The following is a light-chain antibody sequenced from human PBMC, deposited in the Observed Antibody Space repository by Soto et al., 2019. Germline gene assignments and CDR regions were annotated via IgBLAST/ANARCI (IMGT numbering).Light chain of an antibody. CDR2: EVS. Sequence: QSALTQPASVYGSPGQSITISGTGSSSDVGGYKYVSWYKQYAGKAPKLMIYEVSNRPSGVSNRFSGSKSGNTASLTISGLQAEDEADYYFSSYTSSSTAVFGGGTKLTVL. CDR1: SSDVGGYKY. J-gene: IGLJ2*01. CDR3: SSYTSSSTAV. V-gene: IGLV2-14*01.